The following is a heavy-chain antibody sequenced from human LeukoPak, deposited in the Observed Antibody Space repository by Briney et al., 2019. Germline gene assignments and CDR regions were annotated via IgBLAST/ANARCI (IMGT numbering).Heavy chain of an antibody. J-gene: IGHJ4*02. CDR1: GGSISSYY. CDR3: ARSLAYDIYTSYPLGYFDY. Sequence: PSETPSLTCTVSGGSISSYYLSWIRQPPGKGLEWIGYIYYSGSTNYNPSPKSRVTISVDTSKNQFSLKLSSVTAADTAVYYCARSLAYDIYTSYPLGYFDYWGQGTMVTVSS. V-gene: IGHV4-59*01. D-gene: IGHD3-9*01. CDR2: IYYSGST.